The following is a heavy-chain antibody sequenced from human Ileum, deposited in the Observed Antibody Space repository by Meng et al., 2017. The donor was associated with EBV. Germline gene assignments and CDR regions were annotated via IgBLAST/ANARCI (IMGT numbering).Heavy chain of an antibody. CDR3: ARSRYSASRLFDY. D-gene: IGHD4-11*01. CDR1: GGSISRGNYY. Sequence: QMQLQESGPGLVKPSETLSLTCTVSGGSISRGNYYWGWIRQPPGKGLEYIGTMYYSGTTYINPSLTSRVTLSQDTSKNQFSLRLASVTAADTAVYFCARSRYSASRLFDYWGQGTLVNVSS. J-gene: IGHJ4*02. CDR2: MYYSGTT. V-gene: IGHV4-39*07.